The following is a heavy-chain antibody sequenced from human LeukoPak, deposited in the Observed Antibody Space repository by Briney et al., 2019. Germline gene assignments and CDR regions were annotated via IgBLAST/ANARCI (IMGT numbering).Heavy chain of an antibody. CDR3: ARRIAVAGPYMDV. J-gene: IGHJ6*03. Sequence: GESLKISCKGSGYSFTSYWIGWVRQMPGKGLEWMGIIYPGDSVTRYSPSFQGQVTISADKSISTAYLQWSSLKASDTAMYYCARRIAVAGPYMDVWGKGTTVTVSS. V-gene: IGHV5-51*01. CDR1: GYSFTSYW. CDR2: IYPGDSVT. D-gene: IGHD6-19*01.